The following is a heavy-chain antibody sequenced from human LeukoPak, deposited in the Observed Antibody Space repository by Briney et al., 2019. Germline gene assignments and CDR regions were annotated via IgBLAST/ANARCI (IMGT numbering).Heavy chain of an antibody. Sequence: GGSLRLSCAASGFTFSSYEMNWVGQAPGRGLEWVSYISRSGSAIVYADSVKGRFTISRDNAKNSLFLQMNSLRAEDTAVYYCARDPNSGTYDPYFNYWGQGTLVTVSS. D-gene: IGHD1-26*01. CDR2: ISRSGSAI. CDR1: GFTFSSYE. V-gene: IGHV3-48*03. CDR3: ARDPNSGTYDPYFNY. J-gene: IGHJ4*02.